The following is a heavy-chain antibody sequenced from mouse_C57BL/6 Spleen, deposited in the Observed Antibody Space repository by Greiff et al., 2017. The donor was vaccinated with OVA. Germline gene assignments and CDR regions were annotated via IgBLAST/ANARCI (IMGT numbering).Heavy chain of an antibody. CDR1: GYSITSGYY. CDR2: ISYDGSN. J-gene: IGHJ2*01. V-gene: IGHV3-6*01. D-gene: IGHD2-4*01. Sequence: EVQVVESGPGLVKPSQSLSLTCSVTGYSITSGYYWNWIRQFPGNKLEWLGYISYDGSNNYNPSLKNRISITRDTSKNQFFLKLNSVTTEDTATYYCARESDYDDYMDYWGQGTTLTVSS. CDR3: ARESDYDDYMDY.